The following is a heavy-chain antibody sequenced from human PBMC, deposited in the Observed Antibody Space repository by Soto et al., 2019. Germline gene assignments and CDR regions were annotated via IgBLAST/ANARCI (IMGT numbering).Heavy chain of an antibody. CDR1: GFTFSSYA. V-gene: IGHV3-23*01. D-gene: IGHD3-10*01. J-gene: IGHJ3*02. CDR2: ISGSGGST. CDR3: AKDTPGGDGSGSYAFDI. Sequence: GGSLRLSCAASGFTFSSYAMSWVRQAPGKGLEWVSAISGSGGSTYYADSVKGRFTISRDNSKNTLYLQMNSLRAEDTAVYYCAKDTPGGDGSGSYAFDIWGQGTMVTVSS.